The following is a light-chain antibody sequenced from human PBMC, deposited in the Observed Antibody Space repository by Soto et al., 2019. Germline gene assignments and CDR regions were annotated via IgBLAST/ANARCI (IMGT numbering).Light chain of an antibody. Sequence: QSVLTQPPSVSGAPGQRVTISCTGSCSNIGAGYDVHWYQQLPGTAPKLLIYANGNRPSGVPDRFSGSKSGTSASLAITGLQAEDEADYYCQSYDRSLSGYVLGTGTKVTVL. V-gene: IGLV1-40*01. J-gene: IGLJ1*01. CDR1: CSNIGAGYD. CDR3: QSYDRSLSGYV. CDR2: ANG.